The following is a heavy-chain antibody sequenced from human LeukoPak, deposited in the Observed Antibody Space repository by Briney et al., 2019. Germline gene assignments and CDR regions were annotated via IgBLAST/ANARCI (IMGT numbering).Heavy chain of an antibody. Sequence: ASVKVSCKASGYTFTSYAMHWVRQAPGQGLEWMGWIDPNSGGANYAQKFQGRVSMTRDTSLSTLYLDLSRLRFDDTAVYYCARGPLTYGHWGQGTLVTVSS. V-gene: IGHV1-2*02. CDR3: ARGPLTYGH. CDR2: IDPNSGGA. J-gene: IGHJ4*02. D-gene: IGHD4-17*01. CDR1: GYTFTSYA.